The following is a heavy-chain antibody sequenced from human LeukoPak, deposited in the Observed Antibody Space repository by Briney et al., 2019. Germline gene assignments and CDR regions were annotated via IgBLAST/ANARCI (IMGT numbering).Heavy chain of an antibody. Sequence: PSETLSLTCAVYGGSFSGYYWSWLRQPPGKGLEWIGEINHSGSTNYNPSLKSRVTISVDTSKNQFSLKLSSVTAADTAVYYCARYYGDYIGTAYYYGMDVWGQGTTVTVSS. CDR2: INHSGST. J-gene: IGHJ6*02. CDR3: ARYYGDYIGTAYYYGMDV. D-gene: IGHD4-17*01. CDR1: GGSFSGYY. V-gene: IGHV4-34*01.